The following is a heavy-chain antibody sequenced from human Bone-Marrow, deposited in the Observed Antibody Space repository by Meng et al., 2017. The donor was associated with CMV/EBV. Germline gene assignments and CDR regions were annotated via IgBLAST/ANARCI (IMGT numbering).Heavy chain of an antibody. CDR3: ARFRGVIMYYYGMDV. Sequence: ASVKVSCKASGYTFTGYYMHWVRQAPGQGLEWMGCINPNSGGTNYAQKFHGRVTMTRDTSISTAYMELSRLRSDDTAVYYCARFRGVIMYYYGMDVWGQGTTVTVSS. CDR2: INPNSGGT. V-gene: IGHV1-2*02. J-gene: IGHJ6*02. D-gene: IGHD3-10*01. CDR1: GYTFTGYY.